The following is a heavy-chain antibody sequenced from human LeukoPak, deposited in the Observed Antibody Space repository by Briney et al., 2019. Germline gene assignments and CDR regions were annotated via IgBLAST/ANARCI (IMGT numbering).Heavy chain of an antibody. D-gene: IGHD6-13*01. Sequence: ASVKVSCKASGYTFTSYGISWVRQAPGQGLEWMGWISAYNGNTNYAQKLQGRVTMTTDTSTSTAYMELRSLRSDDTAVYYCARDSWDSSSWYQGFDYWGQGTLVTASS. V-gene: IGHV1-18*01. CDR2: ISAYNGNT. CDR3: ARDSWDSSSWYQGFDY. J-gene: IGHJ4*02. CDR1: GYTFTSYG.